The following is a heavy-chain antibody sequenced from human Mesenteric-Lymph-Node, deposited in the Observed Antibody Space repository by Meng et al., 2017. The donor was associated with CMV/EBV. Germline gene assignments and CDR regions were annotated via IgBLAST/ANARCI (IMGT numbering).Heavy chain of an antibody. CDR1: GFIFGDYG. J-gene: IGHJ4*02. V-gene: IGHV3-20*04. CDR2: TNWNGGDT. Sequence: GGSLRLSCTASGFIFGDYGMAWVRQAPGKGLQWVSGTNWNGGDTDYADSVRGRFTISRDNAKNSLYLQMNSLRAEDTGLYYCVGGGLQYFDYWGQGTMVTVSS. D-gene: IGHD2-15*01. CDR3: VGGGLQYFDY.